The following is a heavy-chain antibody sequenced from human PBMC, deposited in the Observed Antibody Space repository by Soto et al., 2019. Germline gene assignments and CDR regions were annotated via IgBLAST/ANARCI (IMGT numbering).Heavy chain of an antibody. D-gene: IGHD2-15*01. Sequence: QVQLVQSGAEVKKPGSSVKVSCKASGGTFSSYTISWVRQAPGQGLEWMGRIIPILGIANYAQKFQGRVTITADKSTSTASMELSSLRSEDTAVYYCARDRIVVVVAATDWYFDLWGRGTLVTVSS. CDR3: ARDRIVVVVAATDWYFDL. CDR1: GGTFSSYT. CDR2: IIPILGIA. J-gene: IGHJ2*01. V-gene: IGHV1-69*08.